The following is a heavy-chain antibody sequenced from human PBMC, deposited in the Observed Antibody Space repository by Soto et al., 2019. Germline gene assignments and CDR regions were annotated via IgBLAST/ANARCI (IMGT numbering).Heavy chain of an antibody. V-gene: IGHV4-59*08. Sequence: SETVSLTCTVSGDSISTDYWSWIRQSPGKGLEWIGFIYYGGSTNYNPSLKSRVTISVDTPKNQFSLKLSSVTAADTAVYYCAKNWNWGSLVHWGQGTLVTVSS. CDR3: AKNWNWGSLVH. CDR2: IYYGGST. J-gene: IGHJ4*02. CDR1: GDSISTDY. D-gene: IGHD7-27*01.